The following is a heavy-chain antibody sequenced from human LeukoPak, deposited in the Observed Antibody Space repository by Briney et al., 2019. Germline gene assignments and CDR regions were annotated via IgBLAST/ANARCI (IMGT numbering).Heavy chain of an antibody. CDR2: IYYSGST. CDR1: GGSISSSSYY. CDR3: ARERISRRALATRRGDFDY. Sequence: KPSETLSLTCTVSGGSISSSSYYWGWIRQPPGKGLEWIGSIYYSGSTYYNPSLKSRVTISVDTSKNQFSLKLSSVTAADTAVYYCARERISRRALATRRGDFDYWGQGTLVTVSS. J-gene: IGHJ4*02. D-gene: IGHD6-6*01. V-gene: IGHV4-39*07.